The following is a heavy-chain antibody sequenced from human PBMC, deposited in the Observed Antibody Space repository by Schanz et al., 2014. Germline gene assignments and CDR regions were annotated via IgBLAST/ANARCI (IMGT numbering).Heavy chain of an antibody. J-gene: IGHJ4*02. D-gene: IGHD1-1*01. Sequence: QERLVESGGGVVQPGRSLRLSCAASGFIFSNYGMHWVRQAPGGGLEWVTGISNGGRNEYYDDSVKGRITISRDNSKNSLYLEMNSLRAEDTALYYCARDRRNADLDYWGQGTLVTVSS. CDR2: ISNGGRNE. V-gene: IGHV3-30*03. CDR3: ARDRRNADLDY. CDR1: GFIFSNYG.